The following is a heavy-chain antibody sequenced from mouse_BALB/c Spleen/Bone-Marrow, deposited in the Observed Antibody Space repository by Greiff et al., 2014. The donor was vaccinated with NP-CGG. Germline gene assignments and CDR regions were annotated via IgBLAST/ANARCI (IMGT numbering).Heavy chain of an antibody. CDR2: IDPANGNT. Sequence: VQLKDSGAELVKPGASVKLSCTASGFDIKDTYMHWVKQRPEQGLGWIGRIDPANGNTKYDPKFQGKATITADTSSNTAYLQLSSLTSEDTAVYYCASLDDYIYWGQGTLVTVSA. J-gene: IGHJ3*01. V-gene: IGHV14-3*02. CDR1: GFDIKDTY. CDR3: ASLDDYIY. D-gene: IGHD2-4*01.